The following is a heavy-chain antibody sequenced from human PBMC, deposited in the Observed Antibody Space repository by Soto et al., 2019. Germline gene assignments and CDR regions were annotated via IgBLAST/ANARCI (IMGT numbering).Heavy chain of an antibody. V-gene: IGHV3-15*07. CDR2: IKTKTEGGTT. J-gene: IGHJ4*02. Sequence: GSLRLSCAASGFTFSNAWMNWVRQAPGKGLEWVGRIKTKTEGGTTDYAAPVKGRFTISRDDSKNTLYLQMNSLNTEDTAVYYCASSRGVLSWGQGTLVTVSS. CDR3: ASSRGVLS. D-gene: IGHD2-2*01. CDR1: GFTFSNAW.